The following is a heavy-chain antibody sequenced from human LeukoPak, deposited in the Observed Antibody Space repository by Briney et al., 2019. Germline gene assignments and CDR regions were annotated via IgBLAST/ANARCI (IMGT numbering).Heavy chain of an antibody. CDR3: ARDPSQRRGASIDY. CDR2: INHSGGST. CDR1: GYTFTSYS. Sequence: ASAKDSCKASGYTFTSYSMHWVRPAPGQRLEWMGIINHSGGSTSYAQKFQSRVTMTRDTSTSTVYMELSSLRSEDTAVYYCARDPSQRRGASIDYWGQGTLVTVSS. J-gene: IGHJ4*02. V-gene: IGHV1-46*01. D-gene: IGHD2-2*01.